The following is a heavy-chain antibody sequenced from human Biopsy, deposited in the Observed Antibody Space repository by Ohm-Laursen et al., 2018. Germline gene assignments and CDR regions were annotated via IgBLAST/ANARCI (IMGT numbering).Heavy chain of an antibody. CDR1: GFTFSTYA. CDR2: ITSSGAST. V-gene: IGHV3-23*01. J-gene: IGHJ4*02. Sequence: SLRLSCSAFGFTFSTYAMSWVRQAPGKGLEWVSSITSSGASTDFADSVKGQFTISRDNSKNTLYLQMNSLRAEDTAVYYCAKVSPTILSSFDYWGQGTLVTVSS. D-gene: IGHD3-9*01. CDR3: AKVSPTILSSFDY.